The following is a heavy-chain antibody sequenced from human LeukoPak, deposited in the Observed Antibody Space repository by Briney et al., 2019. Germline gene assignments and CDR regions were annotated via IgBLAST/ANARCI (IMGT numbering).Heavy chain of an antibody. CDR1: GGSSSGYY. CDR2: INHSGST. J-gene: IGHJ4*02. Sequence: KTSETLSLTCAVYGGSSSGYYWSWIRQPPGKGLEWIGEINHSGSTNYNPSLKSRVTISVDTSKNQFSLKRSSVTAADTAVYYCARGSDDILTGYVFDYWGQGTLVTVSS. D-gene: IGHD3-9*01. CDR3: ARGSDDILTGYVFDY. V-gene: IGHV4-34*01.